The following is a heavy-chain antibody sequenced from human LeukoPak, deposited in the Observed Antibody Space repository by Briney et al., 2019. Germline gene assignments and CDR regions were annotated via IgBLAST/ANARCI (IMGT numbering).Heavy chain of an antibody. J-gene: IGHJ6*04. CDR3: AELGITMIGGV. D-gene: IGHD3-10*02. V-gene: IGHV3-48*04. CDR1: GFTFSSYG. CDR2: ISSSGSTI. Sequence: GGSLRLSCAASGFTFSSYGMSWVRQAPGKGLEWVSYISSSGSTIYYADSVKGRFTISRDNAKNSLYLQMNSLRAEDTAVYYCAELGITMIGGVWGRGTTVTISS.